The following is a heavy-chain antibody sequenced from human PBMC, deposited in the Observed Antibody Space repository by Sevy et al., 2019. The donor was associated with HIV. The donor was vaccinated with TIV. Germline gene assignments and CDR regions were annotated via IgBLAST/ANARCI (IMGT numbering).Heavy chain of an antibody. V-gene: IGHV1-69*13. D-gene: IGHD4-4*01. CDR3: GCAAKGTSPTDGFTTTVYMELSSLTSEDTAVSYCAGSDFDSRGYSPLYYYNIDV. J-gene: IGHJ6*02. CDR2: FIPMFDTA. CDR1: GGTFSNYG. Sequence: ASVKVSCKASGGTFSNYGISWVRQAPGQGLEWLGGFIPMFDTANYAQKFQGKVTLTADGSTTTVHMELSSLTSDDTANSERGCAAKGTSPTDGFTTTVYMELSSLTSEDTAVSYCAGSDFDSRGYSPLYYYNIDVWGQGTTVTVSS.